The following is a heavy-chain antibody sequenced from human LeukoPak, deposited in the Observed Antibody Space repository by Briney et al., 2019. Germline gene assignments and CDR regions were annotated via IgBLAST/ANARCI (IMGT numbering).Heavy chain of an antibody. CDR3: ATGPGYSSSWPHYFDY. V-gene: IGHV4-59*08. CDR1: GGSISSYY. D-gene: IGHD6-13*01. CDR2: IYYSGST. Sequence: SETLSLTCTVSGGSISSYYWSWIRQPPGKGLEWIGYIYYSGSTNYNPSLKSRVTISVDTSKNQFSLKLSSVTAADTAVYYCATGPGYSSSWPHYFDYWGQGTLVTVSS. J-gene: IGHJ4*02.